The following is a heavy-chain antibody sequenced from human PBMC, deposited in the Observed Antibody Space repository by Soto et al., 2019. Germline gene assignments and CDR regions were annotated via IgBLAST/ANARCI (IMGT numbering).Heavy chain of an antibody. Sequence: SETLSLTCAVYGGSFSGYYWSWIRQPPGKGLEWIGEINHSGSTNYNPSLKSRVTISVDTSKNQFSLKLSSVTAADTAVYYCARGRMVRGVISGYFDYWGQGTLVTVSS. J-gene: IGHJ4*02. CDR3: ARGRMVRGVISGYFDY. D-gene: IGHD3-10*01. CDR1: GGSFSGYY. CDR2: INHSGST. V-gene: IGHV4-34*01.